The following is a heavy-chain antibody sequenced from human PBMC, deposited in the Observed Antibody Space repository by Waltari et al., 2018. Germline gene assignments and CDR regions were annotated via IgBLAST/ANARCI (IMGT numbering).Heavy chain of an antibody. CDR1: GLTFSNFG. CDR3: AKDAFGNTYLDF. J-gene: IGHJ4*02. D-gene: IGHD2-2*02. V-gene: IGHV3-30*02. Sequence: QVNLVESGGGVVQPGGSLRLSCTTSGLTFSNFGMHWVRQAPGKGLGGVAVIWFDGSDKFYADSVRGRFTISRDNSASTLYLDMDSLRLDDTAMYYCAKDAFGNTYLDFWGQGTLVTVSS. CDR2: IWFDGSDK.